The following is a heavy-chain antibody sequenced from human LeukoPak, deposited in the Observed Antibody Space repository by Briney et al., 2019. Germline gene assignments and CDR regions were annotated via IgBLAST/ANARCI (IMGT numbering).Heavy chain of an antibody. J-gene: IGHJ4*02. Sequence: TSETLSLTCTVSGGSISSYYWSWIRQPPGKGLEWIGYIYYSGSTNYNPSLKSRVTISVDTSKNQFSLKLSSVTAADTAVYYCARVGVVKNLPPDYWGQGTLVTVSS. D-gene: IGHD1-14*01. CDR2: IYYSGST. V-gene: IGHV4-59*01. CDR3: ARVGVVKNLPPDY. CDR1: GGSISSYY.